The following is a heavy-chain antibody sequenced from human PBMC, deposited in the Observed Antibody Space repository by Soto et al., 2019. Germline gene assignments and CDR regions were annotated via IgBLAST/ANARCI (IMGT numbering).Heavy chain of an antibody. V-gene: IGHV3-7*03. D-gene: IGHD6-19*01. J-gene: IGHJ6*02. CDR1: SFTFSSYW. Sequence: GGSLRLSCAASSFTFSSYWLSWVRQAPGKGLEWVATIKQDGSENYYVDSVKGRFTISRDNAKNSLYLQMSSLRADDTAVYYFARDGLFFSVAAPALQYAMDVWGQGTTVTVSS. CDR3: ARDGLFFSVAAPALQYAMDV. CDR2: IKQDGSEN.